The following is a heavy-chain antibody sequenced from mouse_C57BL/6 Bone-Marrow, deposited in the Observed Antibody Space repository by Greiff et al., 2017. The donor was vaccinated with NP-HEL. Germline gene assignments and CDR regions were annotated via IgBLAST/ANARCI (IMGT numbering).Heavy chain of an antibody. D-gene: IGHD2-3*01. CDR2: IWSGGST. CDR1: GFSLTSYG. J-gene: IGHJ3*01. V-gene: IGHV2-2*01. Sequence: QVQLQQSGPGLVQPSQSLSITCTVSGFSLTSYGVHWVRQSPGKGLEWLGVIWSGGSTDYNAAFISRLSISKDNAKSQVFFKMNSLLADDTAIYYWASPTIYDGYYLFAYWGQGTLVTVSA. CDR3: ASPTIYDGYYLFAY.